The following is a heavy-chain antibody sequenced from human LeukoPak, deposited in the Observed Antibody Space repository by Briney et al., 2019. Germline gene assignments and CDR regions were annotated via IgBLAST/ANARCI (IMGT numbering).Heavy chain of an antibody. Sequence: SETLSLTCTVSGGSLSSGSYYWSWIRQPAGKGLEWIGRIYTSGSTNYNPSLKSRVTISVDTSKNQFSLKLSSVTAADTAVYYCARESDYGDYDGNRPGVSNWFDPWGQGTLVTVSS. CDR2: IYTSGST. J-gene: IGHJ5*02. CDR1: GGSLSSGSYY. CDR3: ARESDYGDYDGNRPGVSNWFDP. D-gene: IGHD4-17*01. V-gene: IGHV4-61*02.